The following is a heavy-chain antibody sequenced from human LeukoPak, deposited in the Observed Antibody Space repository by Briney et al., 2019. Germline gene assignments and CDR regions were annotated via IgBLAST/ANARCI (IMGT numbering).Heavy chain of an antibody. J-gene: IGHJ6*03. V-gene: IGHV4-39*07. Sequence: PSETLSLTCTVSGGSISSSSYYWSWIRQPPGKGLEWIGEINHSGSTNYNPSLKSRVTISVDTSKNQFSLKLSSVTAADTAVYYCVRIRGFGADYYYYYMDVWGKGSTVTVPS. CDR1: GGSISSSSYY. D-gene: IGHD3-10*01. CDR2: INHSGST. CDR3: VRIRGFGADYYYYYMDV.